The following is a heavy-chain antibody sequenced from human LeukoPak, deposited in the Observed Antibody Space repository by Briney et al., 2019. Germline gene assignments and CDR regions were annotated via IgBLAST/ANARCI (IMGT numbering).Heavy chain of an antibody. J-gene: IGHJ3*02. Sequence: GASVKVSCKASGYTFTSYGISWVRQAPGQGLEWMGWISAYNGNTNYAQKLQGRVTMTTDTSTSTAYMELRSLRSDDTAVYYCARDSHWYGSGSNYVNDAFDIWGQGTMVTVSS. CDR2: ISAYNGNT. CDR1: GYTFTSYG. V-gene: IGHV1-18*01. CDR3: ARDSHWYGSGSNYVNDAFDI. D-gene: IGHD3-10*01.